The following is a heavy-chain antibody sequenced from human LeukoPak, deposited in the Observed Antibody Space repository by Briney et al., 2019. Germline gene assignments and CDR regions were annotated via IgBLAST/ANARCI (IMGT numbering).Heavy chain of an antibody. V-gene: IGHV1-18*01. Sequence: ASVTVSCKASGYTFINYGFSWVRQAPGQGLEWMGWISTYNGNTNYAQKLQGRVTMTTDTSTRTAYMELRSLRSDDTAVYYCARVSVGTHSDYWGQGTLVTVSS. CDR3: ARVSVGTHSDY. CDR2: ISTYNGNT. J-gene: IGHJ4*02. D-gene: IGHD2-21*02. CDR1: GYTFINYG.